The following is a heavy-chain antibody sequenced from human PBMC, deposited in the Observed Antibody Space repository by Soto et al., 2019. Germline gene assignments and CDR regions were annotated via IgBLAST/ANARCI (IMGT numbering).Heavy chain of an antibody. CDR1: GDSVSSNSAA. D-gene: IGHD4-4*01. Sequence: SQTVSITCVISGDSVSSNSAAWNWIRQSPSRGLEWLGRTYYSSKWYNDYAESVKSRITINPDTSKNQFSLHLNSVTPEDTAVYFGARGPPDFHSAVDVWGQGTLVTLSS. CDR3: ARGPPDFHSAVDV. CDR2: TYYSSKWYN. V-gene: IGHV6-1*01. J-gene: IGHJ4*02.